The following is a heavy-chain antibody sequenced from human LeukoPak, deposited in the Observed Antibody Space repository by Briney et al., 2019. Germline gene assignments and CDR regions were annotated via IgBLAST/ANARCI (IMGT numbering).Heavy chain of an antibody. CDR1: GGSISSYY. J-gene: IGHJ5*02. V-gene: IGHV4-59*08. Sequence: SETLSLTCTVSGGSISSYYWSWIRQPPGKGLEWIGYIYYSGSTNYNPSLKSRVTISVDTSKNQFSLKLSSVTAADTAVYYCARSYGRGELVDPWGQGTLVTVSS. D-gene: IGHD1-7*01. CDR2: IYYSGST. CDR3: ARSYGRGELVDP.